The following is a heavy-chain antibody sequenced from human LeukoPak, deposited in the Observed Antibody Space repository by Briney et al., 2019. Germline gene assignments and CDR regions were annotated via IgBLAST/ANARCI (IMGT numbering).Heavy chain of an antibody. V-gene: IGHV3-21*01. Sequence: PGGSLRLSCAASGFTFSSYSMNWVRQAPGKGLEWVSSISSSSSYIYYADSVKGRFTISRDNAKNSLYLQMNSLRAEDTAVYYCAREPASIAAAGTGAFDIWGQGTMVTVSS. CDR3: AREPASIAAAGTGAFDI. CDR2: ISSSSSYI. D-gene: IGHD6-13*01. CDR1: GFTFSSYS. J-gene: IGHJ3*02.